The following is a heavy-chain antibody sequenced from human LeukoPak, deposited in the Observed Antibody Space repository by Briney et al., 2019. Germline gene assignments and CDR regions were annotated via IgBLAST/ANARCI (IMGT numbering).Heavy chain of an antibody. J-gene: IGHJ4*02. V-gene: IGHV7-4-1*02. CDR2: INTNTGNP. Sequence: ASVKVSYKASGYTFTSYAMNWVRQAPGQGLEWMGWINTNTGNPTYAQGFTGHFVFSLDTSVSTAYLQISSLKTEDTAVYYCARGSYDILTGYYNVEGLDYWGQGTLVTVSS. D-gene: IGHD3-9*01. CDR3: ARGSYDILTGYYNVEGLDY. CDR1: GYTFTSYA.